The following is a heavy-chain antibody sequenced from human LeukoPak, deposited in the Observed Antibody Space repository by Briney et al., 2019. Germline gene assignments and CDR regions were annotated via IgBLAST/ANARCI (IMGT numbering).Heavy chain of an antibody. J-gene: IGHJ2*01. CDR3: ARVHSSSWYYWYFDL. Sequence: SETLSLTCTVFGGSINNYYWSWIRQPPGKGLEWIGYIYYSGSTNYNPSLKSRVTISVDTSKNQFSLKLSSVTAADTAVYYCARVHSSSWYYWYFDLWGRGTLVTVSS. CDR1: GGSINNYY. CDR2: IYYSGST. V-gene: IGHV4-59*01. D-gene: IGHD6-13*01.